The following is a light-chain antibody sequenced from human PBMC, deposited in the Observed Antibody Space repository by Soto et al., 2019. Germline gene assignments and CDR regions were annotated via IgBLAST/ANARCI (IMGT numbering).Light chain of an antibody. J-gene: IGKJ4*01. CDR3: QQRSNWPPT. CDR1: ESVSSY. Sequence: EIVLTQSPATLSLSPGERATLSCRASESVSSYLAWYQQKPGQAPRLLIYDASNRATGIPARFSGSGSGTDFTLTISSLETEDFAVYYCQQRSNWPPTVGGGTKVEMK. V-gene: IGKV3-11*01. CDR2: DAS.